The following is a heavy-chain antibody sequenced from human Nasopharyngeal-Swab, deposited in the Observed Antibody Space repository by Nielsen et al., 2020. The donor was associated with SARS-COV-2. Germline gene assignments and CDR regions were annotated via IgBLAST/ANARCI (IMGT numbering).Heavy chain of an antibody. J-gene: IGHJ3*01. Sequence: GSLRLSCTVSGGSISSSSYYWGWIRQPPGKGLEWIANIYYSGTTYYNPSLRSRVAISLDTSKNQFSLKLSSVTAADTAVYYCAREPRALDFWGQGTMVTV. CDR1: GGSISSSSYY. V-gene: IGHV4-39*01. CDR3: AREPRALDF. D-gene: IGHD1-26*01. CDR2: IYYSGTT.